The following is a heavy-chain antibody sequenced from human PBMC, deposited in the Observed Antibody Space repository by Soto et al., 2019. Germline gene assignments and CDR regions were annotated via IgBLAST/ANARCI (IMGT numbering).Heavy chain of an antibody. D-gene: IGHD3-9*01. CDR1: GFPFSDYY. V-gene: IGHV3-11*05. CDR2: IGSSSSYT. CDR3: ARRRPTGYYNY. Sequence: QVQLVESGGDLVKPGGSLRLSCAASGFPFSDYYMSWIRQAPGKGLEWVSSIGSSSSYTNYADSVKGRFTISRDNAKKSLYLQLNSLRAEETAVYYCARRRPTGYYNYWGQGTLVTVSA. J-gene: IGHJ4*02.